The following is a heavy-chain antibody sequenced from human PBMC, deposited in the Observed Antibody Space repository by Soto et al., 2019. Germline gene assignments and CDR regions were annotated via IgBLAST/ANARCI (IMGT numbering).Heavy chain of an antibody. CDR3: ATLIPPAAH. V-gene: IGHV3-74*01. D-gene: IGHD2-2*02. J-gene: IGHJ4*02. CDR2: ISGVGSST. CDR1: GLTFSKYW. Sequence: GGSLRLSCAASGLTFSKYWMHWVRRAPGKGPMWVSRISGVGSSTDYADSVKGRFTVSRDNAKNTLYLQMNSLRAEDTAVYYCATLIPPAAHWGQGTLVTVSS.